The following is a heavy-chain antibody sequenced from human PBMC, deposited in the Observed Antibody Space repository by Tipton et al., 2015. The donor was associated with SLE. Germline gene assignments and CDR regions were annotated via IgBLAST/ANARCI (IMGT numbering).Heavy chain of an antibody. D-gene: IGHD4-11*01. Sequence: LRLSCTVSGDSITNSNYNWGWIRQSPGKGLEWIGSISYSGDTNYNPSLMSRVTIPRDTSKNQFSLKLTSMTAADTAVYYCARYTVGTMEDPWGQGILVTVSS. V-gene: IGHV4-39*07. J-gene: IGHJ5*02. CDR2: ISYSGDT. CDR1: GDSITNSNYN. CDR3: ARYTVGTMEDP.